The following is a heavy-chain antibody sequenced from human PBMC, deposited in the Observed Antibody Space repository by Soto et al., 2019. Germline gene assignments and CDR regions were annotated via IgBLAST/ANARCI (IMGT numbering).Heavy chain of an antibody. J-gene: IGHJ4*02. CDR3: ARGVSSSFPLDY. D-gene: IGHD6-6*01. V-gene: IGHV4-4*07. CDR2: IYTSGST. CDR1: GGSISSYD. Sequence: SETLSLTNTVSGGSISSYDWIWIRQPAGKGLEWIGRIYTSGSTNYNPSLKSRVTMSVDTSKNQFSLKLSSVTAADTAVYYCARGVSSSFPLDYWGQGTLVTSPQ.